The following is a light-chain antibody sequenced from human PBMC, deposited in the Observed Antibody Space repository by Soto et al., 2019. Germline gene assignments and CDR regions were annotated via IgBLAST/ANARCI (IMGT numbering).Light chain of an antibody. Sequence: SYELTQPPSVSVAPGQTARITCGGNNIGSKSVHWYQQKPGQAPVLVVYDDSDRPSGIPGRFSGSNAGNTATLTISRVEAGDEAVYYCQVWDSSSDHWVFGGGTKLTVL. J-gene: IGLJ3*02. V-gene: IGLV3-21*02. CDR2: DDS. CDR3: QVWDSSSDHWV. CDR1: NIGSKS.